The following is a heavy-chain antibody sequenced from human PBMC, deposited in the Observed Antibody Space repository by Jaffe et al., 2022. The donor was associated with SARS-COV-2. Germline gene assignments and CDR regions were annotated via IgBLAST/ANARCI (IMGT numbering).Heavy chain of an antibody. V-gene: IGHV4-39*01. CDR1: GGSISSSSYY. D-gene: IGHD4-4*01. Sequence: QLQLQESGPGLVKPSETLSLTCTVSGGSISSSSYYWGWIRQPPGKGLEWIGSIYYSGSTYYNPSLKSRVTISVDTSKNQFSLKLSSVTAADTAVYYCARARKRLQYPGYWGQGTLVTVSS. CDR3: ARARKRLQYPGY. CDR2: IYYSGST. J-gene: IGHJ4*02.